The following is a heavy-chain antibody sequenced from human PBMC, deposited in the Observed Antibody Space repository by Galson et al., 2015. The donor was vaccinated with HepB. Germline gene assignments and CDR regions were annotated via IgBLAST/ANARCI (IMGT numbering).Heavy chain of an antibody. CDR1: GGAINSNNYW. D-gene: IGHD6-19*01. Sequence: ETLSLTCSVSGGAINSNNYWWGWIRQPPGQGLEWIATFYYTGTTYYNLSLKSRVTISADTSKKQLSLSLSSATAADTAVYYCAGYSGGWRYLDYWGQGTLVTVSS. J-gene: IGHJ4*02. V-gene: IGHV4-39*01. CDR2: FYYTGTT. CDR3: AGYSGGWRYLDY.